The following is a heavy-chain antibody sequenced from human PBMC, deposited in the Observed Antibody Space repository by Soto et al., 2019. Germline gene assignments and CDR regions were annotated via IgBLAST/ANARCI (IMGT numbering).Heavy chain of an antibody. J-gene: IGHJ6*02. CDR1: GYTFTSYD. Sequence: ASVKVSCKASGYTFTSYDINWVRQATGQGLEWMGWMNPNSGNTGYAQKFQGRVTMTRNTSISTAYMELSSLRSEDTAVYYCARISTVVTQVGYYYGMDVGGQGTTVTVS. D-gene: IGHD4-17*01. V-gene: IGHV1-8*01. CDR3: ARISTVVTQVGYYYGMDV. CDR2: MNPNSGNT.